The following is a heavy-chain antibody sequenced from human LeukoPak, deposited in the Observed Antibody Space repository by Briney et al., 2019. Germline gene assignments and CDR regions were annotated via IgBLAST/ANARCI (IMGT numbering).Heavy chain of an antibody. CDR1: AFIFSGHW. D-gene: IGHD1-26*01. Sequence: PGGSLRLSCEGSAFIFSGHWMNWVRQTPGKGLEWVASIKEDGSERQYVDSVKGRFSISRDNTKGSLFLQLNSLRAEDTAVYYCARAGVGARFEDYWGQGTLVTVSS. CDR2: IKEDGSER. J-gene: IGHJ4*02. V-gene: IGHV3-7*03. CDR3: ARAGVGARFEDY.